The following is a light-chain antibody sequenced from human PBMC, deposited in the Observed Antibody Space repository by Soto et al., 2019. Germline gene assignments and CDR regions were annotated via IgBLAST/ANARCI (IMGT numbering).Light chain of an antibody. Sequence: DIRMTQSPSTLSAAVGDRVTSACRASQSLRKWVAWYQQKPGRAHKLLIYRASNLESGVPSRFSGRGSGTEYTLTISSLQPDDFATYYCQQYNSYFLNTFGPGTKVEIK. CDR1: QSLRKW. CDR3: QQYNSYFLNT. V-gene: IGKV1-5*03. J-gene: IGKJ2*01. CDR2: RAS.